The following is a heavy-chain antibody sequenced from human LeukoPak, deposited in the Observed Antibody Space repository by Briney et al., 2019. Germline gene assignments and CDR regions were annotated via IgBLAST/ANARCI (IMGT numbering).Heavy chain of an antibody. D-gene: IGHD3-3*01. CDR2: INPNSGRT. V-gene: IGHV1-2*02. J-gene: IGHJ4*02. CDR1: GYTFTGCY. CDR3: PRVGYRYDFSLGY. Sequence: ASMIVSCKACGYTFTGCYMHWVRQASGHGLEWMGWINPNSGRTNYAQKLQGRFTMTRATSISKTYRGRSSLRSDDTAVDYCPRVGYRYDFSLGYWGQGSLVTVSS.